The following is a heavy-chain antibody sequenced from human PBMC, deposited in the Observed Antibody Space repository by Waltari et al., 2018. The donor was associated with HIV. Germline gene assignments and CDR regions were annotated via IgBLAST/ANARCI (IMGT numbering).Heavy chain of an antibody. J-gene: IGHJ4*02. D-gene: IGHD6-13*01. CDR3: ATSAIGSSWYRDAY. Sequence: QVQLQQWGAGLLKPSETLSLTCAVYGGSFSGYYWNWIRQSPGKGLEWIGEINHSGSTNYNPSRKSRVTISVDTSKNQFSLKLTSVTAADTAAYYCATSAIGSSWYRDAYWGQGTLVTVSS. CDR2: INHSGST. V-gene: IGHV4-34*02. CDR1: GGSFSGYY.